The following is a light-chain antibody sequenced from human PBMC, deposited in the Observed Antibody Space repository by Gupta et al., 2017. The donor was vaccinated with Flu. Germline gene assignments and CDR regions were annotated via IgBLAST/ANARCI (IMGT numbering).Light chain of an antibody. CDR1: TGAVTSGNY. V-gene: IGLV7-43*01. CDR2: TTN. Sequence: VFHRKIDTLTRASSTGAVTSGNYPNWVQQKPGQTPRALIYTTNKKHSWPPARFSGSLLGGKAALTLSGVQPEDEAEYYCLLYYGGPWVFGGGTKLTVL. CDR3: LLYYGGPWV. J-gene: IGLJ3*02.